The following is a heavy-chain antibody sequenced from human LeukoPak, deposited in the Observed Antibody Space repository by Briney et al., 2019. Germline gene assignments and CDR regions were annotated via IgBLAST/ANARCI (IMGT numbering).Heavy chain of an antibody. Sequence: PSETLSLTCTVSGYSINSGYYWSWIRQPPGKGLEWIGYIYYSGSTNYNPSLKSRVTISVDTSKNQFSLKLSSVTAADTAVYYCARVRDYYYYMDVWGKGTTVTISS. CDR1: GYSINSGYY. D-gene: IGHD3-3*01. CDR3: ARVRDYYYYMDV. CDR2: IYYSGST. V-gene: IGHV4-61*01. J-gene: IGHJ6*03.